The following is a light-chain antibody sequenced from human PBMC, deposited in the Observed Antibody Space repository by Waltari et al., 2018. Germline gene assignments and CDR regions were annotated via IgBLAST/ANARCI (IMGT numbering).Light chain of an antibody. CDR3: CSYAGSYTWV. CDR1: SSDLGGYNY. V-gene: IGLV2-11*01. J-gene: IGLJ3*02. Sequence: QSALTQPRSVSGSPGQSVTIPCPGTSSDLGGYNYASWSQQHPGKAPKLMIYDVTKRPSGVPDRFSGSKSGNTASLTISGLQADDEADYYCCSYAGSYTWVFGGGTKLTVL. CDR2: DVT.